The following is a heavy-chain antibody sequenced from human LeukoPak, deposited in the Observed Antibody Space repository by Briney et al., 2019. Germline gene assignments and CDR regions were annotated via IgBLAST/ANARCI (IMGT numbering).Heavy chain of an antibody. J-gene: IGHJ4*02. CDR1: GFTFSTYG. D-gene: IGHD3-10*01. CDR2: IRYDGSNK. V-gene: IGHV3-30*02. Sequence: PGGSLRLSCAVSGFTFSTYGMHWVRQAPGKGLEWVAFIRYDGSNKYYADSVKGRFTISRDNSKNTLYLQMNSLRAEDTAVYYCAKDPVLLWFGELEYWGQGTLVTVSS. CDR3: AKDPVLLWFGELEY.